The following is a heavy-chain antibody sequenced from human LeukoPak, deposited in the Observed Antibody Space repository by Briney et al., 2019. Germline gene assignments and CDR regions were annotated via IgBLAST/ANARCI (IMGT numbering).Heavy chain of an antibody. CDR2: IYYSGST. D-gene: IGHD2-15*01. CDR3: ARHGPDCSGGSCYSLIDY. CDR1: GGSISSYY. J-gene: IGHJ4*02. V-gene: IGHV4-59*08. Sequence: PSETLSLTCTVSGGSISSYYWSWIRQPPGKGLEGIGYIYYSGSTNYNPSLKSRVTIAVDTSKNQFSLKLSSVTAADTAVYYCARHGPDCSGGSCYSLIDYWGQGTLVTVSS.